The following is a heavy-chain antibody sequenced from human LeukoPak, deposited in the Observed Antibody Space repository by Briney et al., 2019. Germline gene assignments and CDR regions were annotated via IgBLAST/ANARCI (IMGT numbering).Heavy chain of an antibody. Sequence: GGALELSFAAAGFSFYYYGMHWGRRAPGKGLEGGSGISWNSGDIGYADSVKGRFTISRDNAKNSLYLQMNSLRPDDTALYYCAKAITSSSWYHAFDIWGQGTMVTVSS. D-gene: IGHD6-13*01. V-gene: IGHV3-9*01. J-gene: IGHJ3*02. CDR1: GFSFYYYG. CDR3: AKAITSSSWYHAFDI. CDR2: ISWNSGDI.